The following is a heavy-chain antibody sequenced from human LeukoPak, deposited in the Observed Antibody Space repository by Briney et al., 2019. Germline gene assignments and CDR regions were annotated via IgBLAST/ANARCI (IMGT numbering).Heavy chain of an antibody. CDR2: IYHSGST. D-gene: IGHD5-24*01. V-gene: IGHV4-38-2*02. CDR1: GYSISSGYY. Sequence: SETLSLTCTVSGYSISSGYYWGWIRQPPGKGLEWIGSIYHSGSTYYNPSLKSRVTISVDTSKNQFSLKLSSVTAADTAVYYCARFRDGYSFFDYWGQGTLVTVSS. J-gene: IGHJ4*02. CDR3: ARFRDGYSFFDY.